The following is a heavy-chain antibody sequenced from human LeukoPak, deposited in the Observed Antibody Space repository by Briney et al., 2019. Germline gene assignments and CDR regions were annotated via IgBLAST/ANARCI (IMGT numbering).Heavy chain of an antibody. Sequence: SETLSLTCAVYGGSFSGYYWSWIRQPPGKGLEWIGEINHSGSTNYNPSLKSRVTISVDTSKNQFSLKLSSVTAADTAVYYCARRIAAAGTGADFDYWGQGTLVTVSS. V-gene: IGHV4-34*01. CDR1: GGSFSGYY. CDR2: INHSGST. J-gene: IGHJ4*02. D-gene: IGHD6-13*01. CDR3: ARRIAAAGTGADFDY.